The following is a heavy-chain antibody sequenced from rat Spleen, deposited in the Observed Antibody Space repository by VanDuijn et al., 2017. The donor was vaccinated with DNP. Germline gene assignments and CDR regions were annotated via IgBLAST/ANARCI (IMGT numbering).Heavy chain of an antibody. CDR1: GFSFNNYW. D-gene: IGHD1-2*01. CDR2: ITNTGGSI. CDR3: ARSDSYGFPY. V-gene: IGHV5-31*01. Sequence: EVQLVESGGGPVQTGRSLKLSCVASGFSFNNYWMSWIRQAPGKGLEWVASITNTGGSIYYPDSVKGRFSISRDNAKSTLYLQLNSLKSEDTATYYCARSDSYGFPYWGQGTLVTVSS. J-gene: IGHJ3*01.